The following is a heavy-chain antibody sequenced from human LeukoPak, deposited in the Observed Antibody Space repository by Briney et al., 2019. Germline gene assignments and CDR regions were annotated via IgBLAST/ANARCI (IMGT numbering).Heavy chain of an antibody. CDR3: ARVSSIVVVVAASDY. Sequence: ASVKVSCKASGYTFTSYGISWVRQAPGQGLEWMGWISAYNGNTNYAQKLQGRVTMTTDTSTSTAYMELRSLRSDDTAVYCCARVSSIVVVVAASDYWGQGTLVTVSS. J-gene: IGHJ4*02. CDR1: GYTFTSYG. CDR2: ISAYNGNT. V-gene: IGHV1-18*01. D-gene: IGHD2-15*01.